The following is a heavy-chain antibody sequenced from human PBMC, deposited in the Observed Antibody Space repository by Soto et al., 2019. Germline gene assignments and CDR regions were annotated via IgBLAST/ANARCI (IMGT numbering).Heavy chain of an antibody. CDR1: GYTFTSYG. J-gene: IGHJ4*02. CDR2: ISAYNGNT. D-gene: IGHD6-13*01. Sequence: QVPLVQSGAEVKKPGASVKVSCKASGYTFTSYGITWVRQAPGQGLEWMGWISAYNGNTNYAQKLQGRVTMTTDTPTSTGYMELGSLRSDDTAVYYCAREGPYGSRGLLTFGYWGQGTLVTVAS. CDR3: AREGPYGSRGLLTFGY. V-gene: IGHV1-18*04.